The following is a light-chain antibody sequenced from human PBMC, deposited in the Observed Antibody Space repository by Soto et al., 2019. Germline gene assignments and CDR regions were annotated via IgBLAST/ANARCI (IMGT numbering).Light chain of an antibody. Sequence: DIRMIQPPSTLSASVGDGVTITCRSSQSISTWLAWYQQEPGKAPKLLIHKASSLQSGVPSRFSGSGSGTDFTLTISSLHPDDFATYYCQQYNSYSPTFGQGTKVDIK. CDR3: QQYNSYSPT. V-gene: IGKV1-5*03. CDR2: KAS. CDR1: QSISTW. J-gene: IGKJ1*01.